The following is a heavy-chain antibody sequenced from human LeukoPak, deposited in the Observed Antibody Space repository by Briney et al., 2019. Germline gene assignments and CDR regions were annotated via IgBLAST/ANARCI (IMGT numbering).Heavy chain of an antibody. CDR2: IYYSGST. D-gene: IGHD3-22*01. V-gene: IGHV4-59*01. CDR3: ARGLYDSSGYHHVGAFDI. CDR1: GGSISSYY. Sequence: SETLSLTCTVSGGSISSYYWSWIRQPPGKGLEWIGYIYYSGSTNYNPSLKSRVTISVDTSKNQFSLKLSSVTAADTAVYYCARGLYDSSGYHHVGAFDIWGQGTMVTVS. J-gene: IGHJ3*02.